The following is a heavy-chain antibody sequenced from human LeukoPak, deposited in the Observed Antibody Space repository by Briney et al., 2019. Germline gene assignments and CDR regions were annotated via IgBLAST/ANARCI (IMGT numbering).Heavy chain of an antibody. CDR1: GFTFSIYA. D-gene: IGHD2-15*01. V-gene: IGHV3-11*01. CDR2: ISSSGSTI. CDR3: ARESPRVAAYFDY. Sequence: GGSLRPSCASSGFTFSIYAMSWVRQAPGKGLEWVSYISSSGSTIYYADSVKGRFTISRDNAKNSLYLQMNSLRAEDTAVYYCARESPRVAAYFDYWGQGTLVTVSS. J-gene: IGHJ4*02.